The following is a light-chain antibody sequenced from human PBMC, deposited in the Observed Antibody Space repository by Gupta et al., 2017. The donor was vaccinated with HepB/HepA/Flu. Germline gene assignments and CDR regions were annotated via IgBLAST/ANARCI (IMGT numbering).Light chain of an antibody. CDR1: QSVGTY. V-gene: IGKV3-20*01. CDR2: DAS. J-gene: IGKJ3*01. Sequence: EIVLTQSPGTLSLSPGERATLSCRASQSVGTYLAWYQQKPGQAPRLLIFDASSRITGIPDRCIGSWSGTDFTLTISRLEPEDVAVYYCQQYGRSLFFGPGTKLHIK. CDR3: QQYGRSLF.